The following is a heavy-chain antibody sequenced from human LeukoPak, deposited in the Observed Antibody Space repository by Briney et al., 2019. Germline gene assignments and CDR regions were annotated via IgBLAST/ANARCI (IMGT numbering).Heavy chain of an antibody. CDR3: ARSLYSSGDH. CDR2: IGTAGDT. D-gene: IGHD6-19*01. V-gene: IGHV3-13*01. Sequence: GGSLRLSCAASGFTLISYDMHWVRQAPGKGLEWVSGIGTAGDTYYPGSVKGRFTISRDDGKNSLYLQMNSLRAGDTAVYYCARSLYSSGDHWGQGTLVTVSS. J-gene: IGHJ5*02. CDR1: GFTLISYD.